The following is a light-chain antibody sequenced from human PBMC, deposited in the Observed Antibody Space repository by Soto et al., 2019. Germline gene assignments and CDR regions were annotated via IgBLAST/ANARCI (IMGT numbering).Light chain of an antibody. V-gene: IGKV2D-29*02. Sequence: EIVMTQTPLSLSITPGEQASMSCRSSQILLHSDGYTYLYWYLQKPGQSPQLLIYEVSTRVSGVPDRFSGSGSGTDFTLEISRVETDDVGIYYCMQSTQLPPTFGQGTRLEIK. CDR2: EVS. CDR3: MQSTQLPPT. CDR1: QILLHSDGYTY. J-gene: IGKJ5*01.